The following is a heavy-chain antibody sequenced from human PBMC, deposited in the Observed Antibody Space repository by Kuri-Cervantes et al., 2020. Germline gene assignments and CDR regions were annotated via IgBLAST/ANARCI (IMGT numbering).Heavy chain of an antibody. D-gene: IGHD6-13*01. CDR2: IIPIFGTA. V-gene: IGHV1-69*06. CDR1: GYTFTSYD. Sequence: SVKVSCKASGYTFTSYDINWVRQAPGQGLEWMGGIIPIFGTANYAQKFQGRVTITADKSTSTAYMELSSLRSEDTAVYYRARAAAGTFKHYFDDWGQGTLVTVSS. J-gene: IGHJ4*02. CDR3: ARAAAGTFKHYFDD.